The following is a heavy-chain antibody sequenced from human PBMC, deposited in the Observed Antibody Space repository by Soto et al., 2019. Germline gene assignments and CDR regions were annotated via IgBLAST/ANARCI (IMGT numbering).Heavy chain of an antibody. J-gene: IGHJ5*02. CDR1: GFTFSSYA. V-gene: IGHV3-23*01. CDR2: IRGSGGST. CDR3: AKVRDDWGGIAETNWFDP. Sequence: EVQLLESGGGLVQPGGSLRLSCAASGFTFSSYAMSWVRQAPGKGLEWFSAIRGSGGSTYYADSVKGRFTISRDNSKNTLYLQMNSLRAEDTAVYYCAKVRDDWGGIAETNWFDPWGQGTLVTVSS. D-gene: IGHD6-13*01.